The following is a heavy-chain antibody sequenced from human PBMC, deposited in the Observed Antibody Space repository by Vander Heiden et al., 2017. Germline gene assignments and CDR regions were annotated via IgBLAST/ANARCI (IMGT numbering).Heavy chain of an antibody. D-gene: IGHD2-15*01. CDR3: AHRLRYCSGGLCYSAFDY. J-gene: IGHJ4*02. V-gene: IGHV2-5*02. CDR1: GFSLSGNGVA. Sequence: QITLKESGPTLVKPTQTLTLTCSFSGFSLSGNGVAVGWIRQPPGKALEWLAVIYGDDEKRYRPSLRTRLSITKDASKNQVVLRMANMDPVDTATFYCAHRLRYCSGGLCYSAFDYWGQGILVTVSS. CDR2: IYGDDEK.